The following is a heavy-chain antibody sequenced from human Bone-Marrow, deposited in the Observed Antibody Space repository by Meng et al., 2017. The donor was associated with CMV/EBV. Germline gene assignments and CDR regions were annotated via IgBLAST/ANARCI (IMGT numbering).Heavy chain of an antibody. D-gene: IGHD3-10*01. J-gene: IGHJ4*02. CDR1: GFTFSSYA. Sequence: GGSPRLSCAASGFTFSSYAMHWVRQAPGKGLEWVSSISSSSSYIYYADSVKGRFTISRDNAKNSLYLQMNSLRAEDTAIYYCAKGGHIDYCGQGTLVTVSS. CDR2: ISSSSSYI. CDR3: AKGGHIDY. V-gene: IGHV3-21*04.